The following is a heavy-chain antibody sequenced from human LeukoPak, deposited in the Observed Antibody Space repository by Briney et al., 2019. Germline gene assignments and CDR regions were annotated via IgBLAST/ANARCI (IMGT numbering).Heavy chain of an antibody. CDR1: GHTFTSYD. V-gene: IGHV1-8*01. D-gene: IGHD3-3*01. Sequence: ASVKVSCKASGHTFTSYDINWVRQATGQGLEWMGWMNPNSGNTGYAQKFQGRVTMTRNTSISTAYMELSSLRSEDTAVYYCARAYPPYYYDFWSGYYPYYYYGMDVWGQGTTVTVSS. J-gene: IGHJ6*02. CDR2: MNPNSGNT. CDR3: ARAYPPYYYDFWSGYYPYYYYGMDV.